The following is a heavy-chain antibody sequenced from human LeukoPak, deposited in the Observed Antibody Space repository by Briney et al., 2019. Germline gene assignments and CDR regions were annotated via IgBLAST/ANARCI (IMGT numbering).Heavy chain of an antibody. CDR1: GYSFGSYW. D-gene: IGHD6-19*01. Sequence: GESLKISCKGSGYSFGSYWIGWVRQMPGKGLEWMGIIYPDNSDSRYSPSFQGQVTISADKSISIAYLQWSSLKASDTAMYYCGSGWYKEYFQYWGQGTLVSVSS. V-gene: IGHV5-51*01. CDR2: IYPDNSDS. CDR3: GSGWYKEYFQY. J-gene: IGHJ1*01.